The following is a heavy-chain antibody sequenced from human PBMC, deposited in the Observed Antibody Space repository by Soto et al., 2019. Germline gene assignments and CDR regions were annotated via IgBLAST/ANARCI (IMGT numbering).Heavy chain of an antibody. CDR2: ISAYNGNT. J-gene: IGHJ5*02. CDR1: GYTFTSYG. Sequence: ASVKVSCKASGYTFTSYGISWVRQAPGQGLEWMGWISAYNGNTNYAQKLQGRVTMTTDTSTNTAYMELRSLRSDDTAVYYCARVHSSSWSWGWFDPWGQGTLVTVSS. CDR3: ARVHSSSWSWGWFDP. D-gene: IGHD6-13*01. V-gene: IGHV1-18*01.